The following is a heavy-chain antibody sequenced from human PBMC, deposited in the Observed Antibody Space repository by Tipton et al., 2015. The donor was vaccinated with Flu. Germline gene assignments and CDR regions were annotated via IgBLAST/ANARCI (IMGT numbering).Heavy chain of an antibody. CDR2: IYTSGST. CDR1: GYSISSGYY. CDR3: ARRSSLDAFDI. V-gene: IGHV4-38-2*02. D-gene: IGHD6-13*01. Sequence: TLSLTCTVSGYSISSGYYWGWIRQPPGKGLEWIGRIYTSGSTNYNPSLKSRVTMSVDTSKNQFSLKLSSVTAADTAVYYCARRSSLDAFDIWGQGTMVTVSS. J-gene: IGHJ3*02.